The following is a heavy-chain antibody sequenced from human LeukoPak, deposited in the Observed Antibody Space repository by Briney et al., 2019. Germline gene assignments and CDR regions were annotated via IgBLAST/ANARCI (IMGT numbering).Heavy chain of an antibody. CDR1: GFTFDDYA. D-gene: IGHD3-3*01. CDR2: ISWNSGSI. Sequence: PGGFLRLSCAASGFTFDDYAMHWVRQAPGKGLEWVSGISWNSGSIGYADSVKGRFTISRDNAKNSLYLQMNSLRAEDTALYYCAKALEPPGPFDYWGQGTLVTVSS. V-gene: IGHV3-9*01. CDR3: AKALEPPGPFDY. J-gene: IGHJ4*02.